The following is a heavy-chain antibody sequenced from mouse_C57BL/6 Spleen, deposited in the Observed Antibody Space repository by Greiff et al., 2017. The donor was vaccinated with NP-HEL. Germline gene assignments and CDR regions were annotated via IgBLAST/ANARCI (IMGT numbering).Heavy chain of an antibody. CDR1: GYTFTSYW. J-gene: IGHJ4*01. Sequence: QVQLQQPGAELVKPGASVKLSCKASGYTFTSYWMHWVNQRPGPGLEWLGMIHPNSGSTNYNEKFKSKATLTVDKSYSTAYMPLSSRTSEDSAVYYCAGTTVVAPRDYWGQGTSVTVSS. CDR2: IHPNSGST. D-gene: IGHD1-1*01. V-gene: IGHV1-64*01. CDR3: AGTTVVAPRDY.